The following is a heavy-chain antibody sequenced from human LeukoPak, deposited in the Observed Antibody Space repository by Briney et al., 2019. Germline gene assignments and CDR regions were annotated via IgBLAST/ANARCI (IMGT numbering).Heavy chain of an antibody. Sequence: GGSLRLSCAASGFMFSSYGMHWVRQAPGKGLEWVTVIWFDGGKTDYLDSVKGRFTISRDNSKNTLYLQMNSLRAEDTAVYYCARDSKHYYDSSGYPYYWGQGTLVTVSS. D-gene: IGHD3-22*01. CDR1: GFMFSSYG. CDR3: ARDSKHYYDSSGYPYY. J-gene: IGHJ4*02. CDR2: IWFDGGKT. V-gene: IGHV3-33*01.